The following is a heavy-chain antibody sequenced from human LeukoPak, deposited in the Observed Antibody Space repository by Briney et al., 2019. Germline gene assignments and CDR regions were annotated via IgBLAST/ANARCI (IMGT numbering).Heavy chain of an antibody. CDR1: GFTFSSYA. J-gene: IGHJ4*02. D-gene: IGHD6-13*01. V-gene: IGHV3-23*01. CDR3: AKSGYSSSWYDLGYYFDY. Sequence: PGGSLRLSCAASGFTFSSYAMSWVRQAPGKGLEWVSAISGSGGRTYYAHSVKGRFTISRDNSKNTLYLQMNSLRAEDTAVYYCAKSGYSSSWYDLGYYFDYWGQGTLVTVSS. CDR2: ISGSGGRT.